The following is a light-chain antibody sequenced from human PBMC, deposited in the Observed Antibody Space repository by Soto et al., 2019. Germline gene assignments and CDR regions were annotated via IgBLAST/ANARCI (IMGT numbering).Light chain of an antibody. V-gene: IGKV1-5*03. Sequence: DIQMTQSPSTVSASVGDRVTITCRASQPISRWLAWYQQKPGKAPKLLIYEASTLEIGVSSRFSGSGSGTEFTLTISSLQPDDFATYFCKQCKGYPYAFGQGTRLEIK. CDR3: KQCKGYPYA. CDR2: EAS. CDR1: QPISRW. J-gene: IGKJ5*01.